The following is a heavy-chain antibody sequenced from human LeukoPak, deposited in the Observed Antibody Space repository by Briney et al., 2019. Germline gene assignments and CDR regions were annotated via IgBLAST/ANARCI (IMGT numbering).Heavy chain of an antibody. D-gene: IGHD3-22*01. CDR3: ATGPIYDSSGYDLNY. J-gene: IGHJ4*02. CDR2: FDPEDGET. Sequence: ASVKVSCKVSGYTLTELSMHWVRQAPGNGLEWMGGFDPEDGETIYAQKFQGRVTMTEDTSTDTAYMELSGLRSEDTAVYYCATGPIYDSSGYDLNYWGQGTLVTVSS. V-gene: IGHV1-24*01. CDR1: GYTLTELS.